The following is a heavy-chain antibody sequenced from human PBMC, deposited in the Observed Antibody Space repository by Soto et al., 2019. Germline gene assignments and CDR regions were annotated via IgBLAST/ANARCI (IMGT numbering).Heavy chain of an antibody. CDR2: ISTSGATR. Sequence: EGQLVESGGGLVQPGGSVSLSCVASGFTFSTDSMNWVRQAPGKGLEWVAHISTSGATRYYADSVKGRFTISRDNAKTSLYLQMDSLRNEDTAVYYCARFFGSGFDYWGQETLVTVSS. CDR1: GFTFSTDS. J-gene: IGHJ4*02. V-gene: IGHV3-48*02. CDR3: ARFFGSGFDY. D-gene: IGHD6-19*01.